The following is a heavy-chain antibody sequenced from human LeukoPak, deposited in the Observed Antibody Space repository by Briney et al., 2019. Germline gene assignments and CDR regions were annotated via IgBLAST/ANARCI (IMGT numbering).Heavy chain of an antibody. J-gene: IGHJ4*02. CDR3: ARDFDSSTYYTTLGEY. Sequence: ASVKVSCKASGYTFTGYYMHWVRQAPGQGLEWVGWINPNSGGTNYAQKFQGRVTMTRDTSISTAYMELSSLRSDDTAVYYCARDFDSSTYYTTLGEYWGQGTLVTVSS. CDR2: INPNSGGT. D-gene: IGHD3-22*01. V-gene: IGHV1-2*02. CDR1: GYTFTGYY.